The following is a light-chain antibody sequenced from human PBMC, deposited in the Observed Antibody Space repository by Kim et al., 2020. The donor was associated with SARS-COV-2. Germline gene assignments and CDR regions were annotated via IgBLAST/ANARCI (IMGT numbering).Light chain of an antibody. CDR2: DAS. V-gene: IGKV1-33*01. Sequence: DIQMTQSPSSLSASVGDRVTITCQASHDINNYLNWYQQKPGKAPNLLIHDASNLETGVPSRFSGSGSRTDFTFTITNLQPEDIAIYYCQQYDYLPLTFGGGTKVDIK. CDR3: QQYDYLPLT. CDR1: HDINNY. J-gene: IGKJ4*01.